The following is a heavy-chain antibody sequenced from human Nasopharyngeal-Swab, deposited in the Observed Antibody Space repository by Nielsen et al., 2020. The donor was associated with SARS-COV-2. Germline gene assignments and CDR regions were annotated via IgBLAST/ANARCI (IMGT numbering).Heavy chain of an antibody. CDR3: ARGRAAAVDY. J-gene: IGHJ4*02. CDR2: IFYSGST. V-gene: IGHV4-59*01. D-gene: IGHD6-13*01. Sequence: RQAPGKGLEWIGDIFYSGSTNYNPSLKSRVTISVDTSKNQFSLKLCPVTAADAAVYYCARGRAAAVDYWGQGTLVTVSS.